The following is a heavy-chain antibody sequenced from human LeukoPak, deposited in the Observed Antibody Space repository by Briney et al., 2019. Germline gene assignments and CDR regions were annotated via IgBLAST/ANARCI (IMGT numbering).Heavy chain of an antibody. D-gene: IGHD4-17*01. CDR2: INPNSGGT. CDR3: ARDTHDYGDLDWFDP. V-gene: IGHV1-2*02. J-gene: IGHJ5*02. Sequence: ASVKVSCKASGYTFTSYGISWVRQAPGQGLEWMGWINPNSGGTNYAQKFQGRVTMTRDTSISTAYMELSRLRSDDTAVYYCARDTHDYGDLDWFDPWGQGTLVTVSS. CDR1: GYTFTSYG.